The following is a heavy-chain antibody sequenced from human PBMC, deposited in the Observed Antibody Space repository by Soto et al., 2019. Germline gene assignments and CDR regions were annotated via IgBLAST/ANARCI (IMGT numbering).Heavy chain of an antibody. V-gene: IGHV3-21*01. J-gene: IGHJ6*02. Sequence: PGGSLSLACAASGFTFSSYSMNWVRQAPGKGLEWVSSISSSSSYIYYADSVKGRFTISRDNAKNSLYLQMNSLRAEDTAVYYCARDLLWFGELFNYYYYYGMDVWGQGTTVTVSS. CDR3: ARDLLWFGELFNYYYYYGMDV. D-gene: IGHD3-10*01. CDR2: ISSSSSYI. CDR1: GFTFSSYS.